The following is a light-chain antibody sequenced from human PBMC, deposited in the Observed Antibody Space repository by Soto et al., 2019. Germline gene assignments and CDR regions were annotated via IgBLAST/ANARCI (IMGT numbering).Light chain of an antibody. J-gene: IGKJ5*01. Sequence: VLTQSPGTLSLSPGERATLSCRASQTLSSRHLAWYQQKPGQAPRLLIYGSSSRATDIPDRFSGSASGTEFTLTISSLQSEDFAVYYCQQYNNWPLTFGQGTRLEI. CDR2: GSS. V-gene: IGKV3D-15*01. CDR3: QQYNNWPLT. CDR1: QTLSSRH.